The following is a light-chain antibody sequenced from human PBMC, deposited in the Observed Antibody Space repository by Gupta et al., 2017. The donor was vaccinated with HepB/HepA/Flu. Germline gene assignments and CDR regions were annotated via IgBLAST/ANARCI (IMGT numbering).Light chain of an antibody. CDR2: DSS. Sequence: EIVLTQSPATLSLSPGERATLSCRASQSVSHYLAWYQQRPGQAPRLLIYDSSMGATGVPGRFSGSGSGTDFTLTISGLEPEDSAIYFCQQRGYCPFTFGGGTKVEIK. V-gene: IGKV3-11*01. CDR1: QSVSHY. J-gene: IGKJ4*01. CDR3: QQRGYCPFT.